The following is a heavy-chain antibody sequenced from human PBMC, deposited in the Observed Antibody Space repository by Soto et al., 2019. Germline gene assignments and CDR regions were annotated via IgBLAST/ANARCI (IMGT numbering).Heavy chain of an antibody. D-gene: IGHD2-2*01. J-gene: IGHJ4*01. CDR1: GFTFSSYA. V-gene: IGHV3-15*01. Sequence: GGSLRLSCAASGFTFSSYAMSWVRQAPGKGLEWVGRIKSKSHGGTTDFAAPVKGRFAISRDDSKSIAHMEMNSLKIEDTAVYYCSTDYYSALPVVRLDNWGRGILVTVSS. CDR3: STDYYSALPVVRLDN. CDR2: IKSKSHGGTT.